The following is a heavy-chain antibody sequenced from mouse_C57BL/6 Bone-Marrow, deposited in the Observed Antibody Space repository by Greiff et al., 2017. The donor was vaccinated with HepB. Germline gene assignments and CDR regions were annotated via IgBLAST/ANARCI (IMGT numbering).Heavy chain of an antibody. V-gene: IGHV3-8*01. D-gene: IGHD1-1*01. J-gene: IGHJ1*03. CDR1: GYSITSDY. CDR3: ARFTPLITTVVDWYFDV. Sequence: EVKLMESGPGLAKPSQTLSLTCSVTGYSITSDYWNWIRKFPGNKLEYMGYISYSGSTYYNPSLKSRISITRDTSKNQYYLQLNSVTTEDTATYYCARFTPLITTVVDWYFDVWGTGTTVTVSS. CDR2: ISYSGST.